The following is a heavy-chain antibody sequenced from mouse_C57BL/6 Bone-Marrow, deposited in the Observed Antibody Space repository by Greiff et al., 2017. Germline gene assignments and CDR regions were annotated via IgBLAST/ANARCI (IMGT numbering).Heavy chain of an antibody. CDR1: GFTFSSYG. J-gene: IGHJ3*01. CDR2: ISSGGSYT. V-gene: IGHV5-6*01. CDR3: ARQRGFSVAY. Sequence: EVMLVESGGDLVKPGGSLKLSCAASGFTFSSYGMSWVRQTPDKRLEWVATISSGGSYTYYPDSVKGRFTISRDNAKNTLYLQMSSLKSEDTAMYYCARQRGFSVAYWGQGTLVTVSA.